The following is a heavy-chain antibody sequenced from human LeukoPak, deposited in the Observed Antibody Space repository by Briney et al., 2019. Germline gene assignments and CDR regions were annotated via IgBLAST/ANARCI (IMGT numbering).Heavy chain of an antibody. J-gene: IGHJ4*02. Sequence: RGSLRRSCAVSGFTVSRNYMNWVRQAPGKGLEWVSVIYGGGSTYYAESVKGGIMISRDNSKSTLYLQMNSLRAEDTAVYYCARGAGNTVSTRSFDYSGQGTLLTVSS. D-gene: IGHD5/OR15-5a*01. CDR3: ARGAGNTVSTRSFDY. CDR1: GFTVSRNY. CDR2: IYGGGST. V-gene: IGHV3-53*01.